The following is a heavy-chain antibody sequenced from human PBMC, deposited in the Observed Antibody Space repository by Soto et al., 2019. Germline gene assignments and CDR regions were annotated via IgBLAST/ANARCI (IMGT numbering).Heavy chain of an antibody. J-gene: IGHJ6*02. Sequence: GGSLRLSCAASGFTFSSYSMNWVRQAPGKGLEWVSSISSSSYIYYADSVKGRFTISRDNAKNSLYLQMNSLRAEDTAVYYCARLGEAAARYYGMDVWGQGTTVTVSS. V-gene: IGHV3-21*01. CDR3: ARLGEAAARYYGMDV. CDR1: GFTFSSYS. CDR2: ISSSSYI. D-gene: IGHD6-13*01.